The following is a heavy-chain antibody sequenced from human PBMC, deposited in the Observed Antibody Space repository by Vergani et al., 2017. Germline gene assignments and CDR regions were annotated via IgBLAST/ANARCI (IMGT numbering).Heavy chain of an antibody. D-gene: IGHD3-16*02. CDR2: NNPNSGGT. Sequence: QVQLVQSGAEVKKPGASVKVSCKASGYTFTGYYMHWVRQAPGQGLEWMGWNNPNSGGTNYAQKFQGRVTMTRDTSISTAYMELSRLRSDDTAVYYCARAHDYVWGSYRYSLGFYFDYWGQGTLVTVSS. V-gene: IGHV1-2*02. J-gene: IGHJ4*02. CDR3: ARAHDYVWGSYRYSLGFYFDY. CDR1: GYTFTGYY.